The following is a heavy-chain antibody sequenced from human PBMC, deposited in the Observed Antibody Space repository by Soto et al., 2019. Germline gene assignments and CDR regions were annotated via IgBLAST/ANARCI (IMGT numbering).Heavy chain of an antibody. CDR2: IKRDGSEK. Sequence: PVGSLRLSGTASGFMFGSYWMTWVRHVPGKGLQWVANIKRDGSEKYYVDFVKGRFTISRDNADNSVFLDMNNLRVDDTATYYCARVRATDYEIDYWGQGALVTVSS. J-gene: IGHJ4*02. D-gene: IGHD4-17*01. V-gene: IGHV3-7*03. CDR3: ARVRATDYEIDY. CDR1: GFMFGSYW.